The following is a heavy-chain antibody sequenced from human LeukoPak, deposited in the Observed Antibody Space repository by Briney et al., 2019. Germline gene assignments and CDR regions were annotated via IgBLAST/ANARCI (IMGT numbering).Heavy chain of an antibody. CDR2: IYYSGST. V-gene: IGHV4-39*01. Sequence: PSETLSLTCTVSGGSISSSSYYWGWIRQPPGKGLEWIGSIYYSGSTYYNPSLKSRVTISVDTSKNQFSLKLSSVTAADTAVYYCASRRFLWWYFDLWGRGTLVTVSS. CDR3: ASRRFLWWYFDL. CDR1: GGSISSSSYY. D-gene: IGHD3-3*01. J-gene: IGHJ2*01.